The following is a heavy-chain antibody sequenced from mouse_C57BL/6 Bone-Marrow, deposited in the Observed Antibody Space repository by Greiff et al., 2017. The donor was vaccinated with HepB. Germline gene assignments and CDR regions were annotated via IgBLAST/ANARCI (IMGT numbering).Heavy chain of an antibody. CDR1: GFTFNTYA. CDR3: VRDLYGSSSWFAY. V-gene: IGHV10-3*01. CDR2: IRSKSSNYAT. Sequence: EVQLVESGGGLVQPKGSLKLSCAASGFTFNTYAMHWVRQAPGKGLEGVARIRSKSSNYATYYADSVKDRFTISRDDSKSMLYLQMNNLKTEDTAMYYCVRDLYGSSSWFAYWGQGTLVTVSA. J-gene: IGHJ3*01. D-gene: IGHD1-1*01.